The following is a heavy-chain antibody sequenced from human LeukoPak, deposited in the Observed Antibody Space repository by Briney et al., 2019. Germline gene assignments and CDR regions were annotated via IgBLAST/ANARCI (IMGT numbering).Heavy chain of an antibody. CDR3: ARRLRWYQGFDY. CDR2: IYTSGST. V-gene: IGHV4-4*09. J-gene: IGHJ4*02. D-gene: IGHD4-23*01. Sequence: TSETLSLTCTVSGGSISSYYWSWIRQPPGKGLEWIGYIYTSGSTNYNPSLKSRVTISVDTSKNQFSLKLSSVTAADMAVYYCARRLRWYQGFDYWGQGTLVTVSS. CDR1: GGSISSYY.